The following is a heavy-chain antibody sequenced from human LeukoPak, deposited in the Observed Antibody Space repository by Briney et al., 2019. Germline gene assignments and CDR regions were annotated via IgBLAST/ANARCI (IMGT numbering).Heavy chain of an antibody. V-gene: IGHV1-46*01. CDR1: GYTFTGYY. D-gene: IGHD4-11*01. Sequence: GASVKVSCKGSGYTFTGYYMHWARQAPGQGLEWMGIINPSGGSTSYAQKFQGRVTMTRDTSTSTVYMELSSLRSEDTAVYYCARVGTSGDYKTLDMDIWGQGTTVTVSS. CDR2: INPSGGST. J-gene: IGHJ6*02. CDR3: ARVGTSGDYKTLDMDI.